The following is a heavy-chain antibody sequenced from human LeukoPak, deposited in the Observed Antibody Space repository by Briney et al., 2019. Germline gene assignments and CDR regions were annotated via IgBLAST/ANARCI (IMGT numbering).Heavy chain of an antibody. V-gene: IGHV4-61*02. CDR1: GGSISSGSYF. J-gene: IGHJ3*02. CDR3: ARDGYCSSTSCYDAFDI. D-gene: IGHD2-2*03. Sequence: SQTLSLTCTVSGGSISSGSYFWSWIRQPAGKGLEWIGRIYTSGSTNYNPSLKSRVTISVDTSKNQFSLKLSSVTAADAAVYYCARDGYCSSTSCYDAFDIWGQGTMVTVSS. CDR2: IYTSGST.